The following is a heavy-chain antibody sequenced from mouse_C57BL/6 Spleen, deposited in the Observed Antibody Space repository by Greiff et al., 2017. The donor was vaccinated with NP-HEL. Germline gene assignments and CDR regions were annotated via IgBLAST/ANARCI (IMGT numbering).Heavy chain of an antibody. D-gene: IGHD2-3*01. CDR3: ARKDVGYYVWFAY. V-gene: IGHV1-69*01. CDR2: IDPSDSYT. Sequence: QVQLQQPGAELVMPGASVKLSCKASGYTFTSYWMHWVKQRPGQGLEWIGEIDPSDSYTNYNQKFKGKSTLTVDKSSSTAYMQLSSLTSEDSAVYYCARKDVGYYVWFAYWGQGTLVTVSA. J-gene: IGHJ3*01. CDR1: GYTFTSYW.